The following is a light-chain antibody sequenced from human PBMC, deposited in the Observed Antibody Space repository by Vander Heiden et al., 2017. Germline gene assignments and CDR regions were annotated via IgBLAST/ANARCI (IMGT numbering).Light chain of an antibody. V-gene: IGKV1-39*01. Sequence: DSQVTQTPPPLSASVGDKVSITCRAGNYISTYLNWYQQKPGKAPQLLIFDASSLQSGVPSRLSGSGSGTDFTLTISSLQPEDFAPYFCQQSYSSPYTFGQGTKLEIK. CDR1: NYISTY. CDR3: QQSYSSPYT. CDR2: DAS. J-gene: IGKJ2*01.